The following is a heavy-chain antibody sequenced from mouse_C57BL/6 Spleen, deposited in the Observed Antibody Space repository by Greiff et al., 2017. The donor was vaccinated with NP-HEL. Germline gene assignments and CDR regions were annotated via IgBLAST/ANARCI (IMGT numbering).Heavy chain of an antibody. D-gene: IGHD1-1*01. CDR2: IDPSDSYT. CDR1: GYTFTSYW. CDR3: ARLGIYYYGSSSYYAMDY. J-gene: IGHJ4*01. V-gene: IGHV1-69*01. Sequence: QVQLQQPGAELVMPGASVKLSCKASGYTFTSYWMHWVKQRPGQGLEWIGEIDPSDSYTNYNQKFKGKSTLTVDKSSSTAYMQLSSLTSEDSAVYYCARLGIYYYGSSSYYAMDYWGQGTSVTVSS.